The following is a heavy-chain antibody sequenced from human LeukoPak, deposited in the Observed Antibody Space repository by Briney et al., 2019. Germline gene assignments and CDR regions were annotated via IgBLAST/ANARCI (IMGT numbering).Heavy chain of an antibody. CDR2: ILSDGSKE. Sequence: PGGSLRLSCAASGFTFSSYGMHWVRQAPGKGLEWVAVILSDGSKEFYTDSVKGRFTISRDNSKNTLHLQMISLRAEDTAVYYCARDQGAWGYGYNFDYWGQGTLVTVSS. J-gene: IGHJ4*02. CDR1: GFTFSSYG. CDR3: ARDQGAWGYGYNFDY. D-gene: IGHD3-16*01. V-gene: IGHV3-30*19.